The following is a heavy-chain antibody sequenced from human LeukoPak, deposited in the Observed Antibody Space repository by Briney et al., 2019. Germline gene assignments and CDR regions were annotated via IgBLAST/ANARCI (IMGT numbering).Heavy chain of an antibody. CDR3: AKVDIVATIDAGRLVDY. CDR2: ISNDGSNK. Sequence: GGSLRLSCAASGFTFSSYGMQWFRQAPDKGLEWVAAISNDGSNKYYADSVKGRFTMSRDNSKNTLYLQMNSLRAEDTAVYYCAKVDIVATIDAGRLVDYWAREPWSPSPQ. CDR1: GFTFSSYG. D-gene: IGHD5-12*01. V-gene: IGHV3-30*18. J-gene: IGHJ4*02.